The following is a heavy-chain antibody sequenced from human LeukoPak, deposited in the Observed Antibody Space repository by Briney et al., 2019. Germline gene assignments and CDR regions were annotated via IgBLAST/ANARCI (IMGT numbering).Heavy chain of an antibody. CDR2: IRYDGSNK. J-gene: IGHJ5*02. V-gene: IGHV3-30*02. CDR3: AREGGGLAARSWFDP. D-gene: IGHD6-6*01. CDR1: GFTFSSYG. Sequence: GGSLRLSCAASGFTFSSYGMHWVRQAPGKGLEWVAFIRYDGSNKYFADSVKGRFTISRDDSKNTLYLQMHSLRAEDTAVYYCAREGGGLAARSWFDPWGQGTLVTVSS.